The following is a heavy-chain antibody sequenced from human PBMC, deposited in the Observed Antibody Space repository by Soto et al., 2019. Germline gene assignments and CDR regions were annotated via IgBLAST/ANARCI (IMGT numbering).Heavy chain of an antibody. CDR3: AREEGRDYDILTGYYPTKYYYYGMDV. CDR1: VYTFTSYA. D-gene: IGHD3-9*01. V-gene: IGHV1-3*01. Sequence: ASVKVSCKASVYTFTSYAMHWVRQAPGQRLEWMGWINAGNGNTKYSQKFQGRVTITRDTSASTAYMELSSLRSEDTAVYYCAREEGRDYDILTGYYPTKYYYYGMDVWGQGTTVTVSS. CDR2: INAGNGNT. J-gene: IGHJ6*02.